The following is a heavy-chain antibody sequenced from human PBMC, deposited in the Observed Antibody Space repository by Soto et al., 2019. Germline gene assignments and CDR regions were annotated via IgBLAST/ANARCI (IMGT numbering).Heavy chain of an antibody. D-gene: IGHD3-10*01. CDR1: GFSLSTSGVG. CDR3: AHGVGSVNSAYFQH. Sequence: SGPTLVNPTQTLTLTCTFSGFSLSTSGVGVGWIRQPPGKALEWLAVIYWDDDGRYSPSLKTSLTITKDTSKNQVVLTMTNVDPVDTATYYCAHGVGSVNSAYFQHWGQ. CDR2: IYWDDDG. J-gene: IGHJ1*01. V-gene: IGHV2-5*02.